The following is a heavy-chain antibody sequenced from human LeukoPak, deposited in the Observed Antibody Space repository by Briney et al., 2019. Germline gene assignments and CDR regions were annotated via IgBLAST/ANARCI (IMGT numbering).Heavy chain of an antibody. CDR1: GFTFDDYA. V-gene: IGHV3-9*01. CDR2: ISWNSGSI. J-gene: IGHJ4*02. D-gene: IGHD3-10*01. Sequence: PGGSLRLSCAASGFTFDDYAMHWVRQAPGKGLEWVSGISWNSGSIGYADSVKGRFTISRDNAKNSLYLQMNSLTVEDTAVYYCARGGSYSCLDYWGQGTLVTVSS. CDR3: ARGGSYSCLDY.